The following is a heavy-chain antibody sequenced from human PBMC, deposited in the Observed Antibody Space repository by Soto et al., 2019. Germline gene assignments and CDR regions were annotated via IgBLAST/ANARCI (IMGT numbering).Heavy chain of an antibody. Sequence: EVQLVESGGGLVQPGGSLRLSCAASGFTFSDHYMDWVRQAPGKGREWVGRTRNKANSYTTEYAASVKGRFTISRDDSKNSLYLQMNSLKTEDTAVYYCARGHNYDKRDFDLWGRGTLVTVSS. CDR2: TRNKANSYTT. CDR3: ARGHNYDKRDFDL. J-gene: IGHJ2*01. CDR1: GFTFSDHY. D-gene: IGHD3-22*01. V-gene: IGHV3-72*01.